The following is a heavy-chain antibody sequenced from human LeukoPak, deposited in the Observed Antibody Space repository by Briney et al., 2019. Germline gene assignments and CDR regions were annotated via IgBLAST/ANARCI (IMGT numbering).Heavy chain of an antibody. CDR2: IYYTGST. V-gene: IGHV4-59*08. CDR3: ARRGYGSSSSWYYFDY. D-gene: IGHD6-13*01. CDR1: GGSISSYF. J-gene: IGHJ4*02. Sequence: SETLSLTCTVSGGSISSYFWSWLRQPPGKGLEWIGYIYYTGSTNYNPSLKSRVTISVDTSKNQFSLKLSSVTAADTAVYYCARRGYGSSSSWYYFDYWGQGTLVTVSS.